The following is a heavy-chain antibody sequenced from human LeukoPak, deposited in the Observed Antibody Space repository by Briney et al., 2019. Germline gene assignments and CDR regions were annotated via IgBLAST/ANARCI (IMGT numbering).Heavy chain of an antibody. CDR2: MNPNSGNT. V-gene: IGHV1-8*01. Sequence: GASVKVSCKASGYTFTNYDINWVRQATGQGLEWMGWMNPNSGNTGYAQKFQGRVTMTRNTSISTACMELSSLRSEDTAVYYCARDFSSLSRMDVWGQGTTVTVSS. D-gene: IGHD6-13*01. CDR3: ARDFSSLSRMDV. J-gene: IGHJ6*02. CDR1: GYTFTNYD.